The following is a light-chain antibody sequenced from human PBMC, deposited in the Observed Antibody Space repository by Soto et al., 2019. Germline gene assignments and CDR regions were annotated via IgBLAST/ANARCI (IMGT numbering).Light chain of an antibody. V-gene: IGLV1-47*01. Sequence: QPVLTQPPSASGTPGQRVTISCSGSSSNIGINYVYWYQQLPGTAPKLLIYRNNQRPSGVPDRFSGSKSGTSASLAISGLRSEDEADYYCAAWDDSLSGWVFGGGTKLTVL. CDR3: AAWDDSLSGWV. CDR1: SSNIGINY. CDR2: RNN. J-gene: IGLJ3*02.